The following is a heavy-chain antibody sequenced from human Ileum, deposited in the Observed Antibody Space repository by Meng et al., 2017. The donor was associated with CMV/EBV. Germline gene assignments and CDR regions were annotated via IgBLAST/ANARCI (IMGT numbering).Heavy chain of an antibody. Sequence: RLQFQESGPGLVKPSESLSLTCTLSGGSISSSLYYWGWIRQPPGKGLEWIGTISYSGTAFYNLSLKSRVAISIDTSKFQFSLKLSSVTATDTAVYYCARDSTYPSGLDYWGQGTLVTVSS. V-gene: IGHV4-39*06. J-gene: IGHJ4*02. CDR2: ISYSGTA. CDR3: ARDSTYPSGLDY. CDR1: GGSISSSLYY. D-gene: IGHD3-10*01.